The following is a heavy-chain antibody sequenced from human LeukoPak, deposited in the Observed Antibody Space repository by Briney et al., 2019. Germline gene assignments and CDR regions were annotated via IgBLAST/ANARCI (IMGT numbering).Heavy chain of an antibody. D-gene: IGHD6-19*01. Sequence: GASVKVSCKASVYTFTSHGISWVRQAPGQGLEWMGWISAYNGDTKYAQKTQGRVTMTTDASTSTAYMEVRSLRSDDTAVYYCARDPSNTSGYYAYLDYWGQGTLVTVSS. CDR2: ISAYNGDT. CDR1: VYTFTSHG. V-gene: IGHV1-18*01. J-gene: IGHJ4*02. CDR3: ARDPSNTSGYYAYLDY.